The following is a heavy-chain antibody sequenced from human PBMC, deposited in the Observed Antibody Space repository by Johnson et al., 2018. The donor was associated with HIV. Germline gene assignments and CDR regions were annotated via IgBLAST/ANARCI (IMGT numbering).Heavy chain of an antibody. Sequence: QMLLVESGGGVVQPGRSLRLSCAASAFTFSRYGMHWVRQAPGKGLEWVALISYDGSNKYYGDSVKGRFTISRDNSKNTLYLQMNSLRAEDTAVYYCARDNIVLMVGGAFDIWGQGTMVTISS. CDR3: ARDNIVLMVGGAFDI. J-gene: IGHJ3*02. CDR1: AFTFSRYG. V-gene: IGHV3-30*03. D-gene: IGHD2-8*01. CDR2: ISYDGSNK.